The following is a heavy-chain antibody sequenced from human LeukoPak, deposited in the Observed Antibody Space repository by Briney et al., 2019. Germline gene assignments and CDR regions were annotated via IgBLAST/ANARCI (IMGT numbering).Heavy chain of an antibody. CDR1: GFTFGTYA. Sequence: GGSLRLSCAASGFTFGTYAMSWVRQPPGKGLEWVSSIDSSSGYISYADSVKGRFTISRDNSKNTLYLQMNSLRAEDTAVYYCAKDYSYYYDSSGYYYHFDYWGQGTLVTVSS. J-gene: IGHJ4*02. CDR2: IDSSSGYI. V-gene: IGHV3-21*01. D-gene: IGHD3-22*01. CDR3: AKDYSYYYDSSGYYYHFDY.